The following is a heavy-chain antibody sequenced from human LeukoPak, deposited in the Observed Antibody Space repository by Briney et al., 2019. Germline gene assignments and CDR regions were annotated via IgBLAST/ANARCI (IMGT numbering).Heavy chain of an antibody. Sequence: SETLSLTCTVSGGSISSYYWSWIRQPPGKGLEWIGYIYYSGSTNYNPSLKSRVTISVDTSKNQFSLELSSVTAADTAVYYCARRKSPRGTHKIAAREVDYWGQGTLVTVSS. CDR3: ARRKSPRGTHKIAAREVDY. V-gene: IGHV4-59*08. CDR2: IYYSGST. D-gene: IGHD6-13*01. J-gene: IGHJ4*02. CDR1: GGSISSYY.